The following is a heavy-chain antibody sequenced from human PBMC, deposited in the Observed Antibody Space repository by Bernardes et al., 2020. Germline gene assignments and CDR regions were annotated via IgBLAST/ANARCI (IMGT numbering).Heavy chain of an antibody. Sequence: SLIRSCAASGFNFNGYTMSWVRQAPGQGLEWVAKMKEDGSDENYVDSVRGRFTISRDNAKNSLYLQMNSLRAEDTAVYYCVRGGYRYFDYWGQGTLVTVSS. D-gene: IGHD6-25*01. J-gene: IGHJ4*02. CDR3: VRGGYRYFDY. CDR1: GFNFNGYT. CDR2: MKEDGSDE. V-gene: IGHV3-7*01.